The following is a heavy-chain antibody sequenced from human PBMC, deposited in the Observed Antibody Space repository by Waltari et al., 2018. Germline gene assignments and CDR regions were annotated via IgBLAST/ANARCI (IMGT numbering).Heavy chain of an antibody. CDR3: AIFGYSGYGGGDYFDY. J-gene: IGHJ4*02. Sequence: QVQLQESGPGLVKPSETLSLTCAVSGYSISSGYYWGWIRQPPGKGLEWIGSIYHSGSTYYNPSLKSRFTIAVDTSKNQFSLKLSSVTAADTAVYYCAIFGYSGYGGGDYFDYWGQGTLVTVSS. CDR1: GYSISSGYY. D-gene: IGHD5-12*01. V-gene: IGHV4-38-2*01. CDR2: IYHSGST.